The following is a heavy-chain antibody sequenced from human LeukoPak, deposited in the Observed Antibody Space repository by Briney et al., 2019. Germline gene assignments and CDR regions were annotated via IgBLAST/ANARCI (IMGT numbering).Heavy chain of an antibody. D-gene: IGHD6-6*01. Sequence: ASVKVSCKASGYTFTGYYMHWVRQAPGQGLEWMGWINPNSGGTNYAQKFQGRVTMTRDTSISTAYMELSRLRSDDTAVYYCARDLDPYSSSLLSYWGQGTLVTVSS. CDR3: ARDLDPYSSSLLSY. CDR1: GYTFTGYY. CDR2: INPNSGGT. V-gene: IGHV1-2*02. J-gene: IGHJ4*02.